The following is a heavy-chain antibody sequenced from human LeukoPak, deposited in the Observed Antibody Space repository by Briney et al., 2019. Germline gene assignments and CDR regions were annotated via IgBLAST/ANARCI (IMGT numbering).Heavy chain of an antibody. CDR2: INPSGGST. D-gene: IGHD2-15*01. CDR1: GYTFTSYY. V-gene: IGHV1-46*01. J-gene: IGHJ4*02. Sequence: ASVKVSCKASGYTFTSYYMHWVRQAPGQGLEWMGIINPSGGSTSYAQKFQGRVTMTRDTSTSTVYMELSSLRSEDTAVYYCARPYCSGGSCYSNLNFDYWGQGTLVTVSS. CDR3: ARPYCSGGSCYSNLNFDY.